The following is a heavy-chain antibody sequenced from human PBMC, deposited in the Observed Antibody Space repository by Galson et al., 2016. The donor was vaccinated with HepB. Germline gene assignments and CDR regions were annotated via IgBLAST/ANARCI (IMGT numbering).Heavy chain of an antibody. CDR2: IFTDGSGT. Sequence: SLRLSCAASGFTFSAYPMHWVRQAPGKGLVWISRIFTDGSGTLYADSVKGRFTISRDNAKNTLLLQMNSLRADDTAVYYCGRGSKYGFDMWGQGTMVTVSS. CDR3: GRGSKYGFDM. CDR1: GFTFSAYP. V-gene: IGHV3-74*01. J-gene: IGHJ3*02.